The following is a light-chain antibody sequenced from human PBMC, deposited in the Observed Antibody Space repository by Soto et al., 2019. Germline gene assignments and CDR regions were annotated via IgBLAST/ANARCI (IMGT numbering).Light chain of an antibody. V-gene: IGKV3-11*01. J-gene: IGKJ5*01. Sequence: EIVLTQFPATLSLSPGHGATLSCRASQSVSSYLAWYQQKRGHAPRLLIYDSSNRATGIPDRFSGSGSGTDFTLTISRLEPEDFAVYYCQHYDTLSFGQGTRLEI. CDR1: QSVSSY. CDR2: DSS. CDR3: QHYDTLS.